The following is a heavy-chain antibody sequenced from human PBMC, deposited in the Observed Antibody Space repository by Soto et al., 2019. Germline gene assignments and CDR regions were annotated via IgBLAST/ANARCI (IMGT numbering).Heavy chain of an antibody. CDR2: ISAYNGNT. J-gene: IGHJ5*02. D-gene: IGHD3-10*01. CDR3: ARVTMVRGVMAPLPQPNNWFDP. CDR1: GYTFTSYG. V-gene: IGHV1-18*01. Sequence: GASVKVSCKASGYTFTSYGISLVRQAPGQGLEWMGWISAYNGNTNYAQKLQGRVTMTTDTSTSAAYMELRSLRSDDTAVYYCARVTMVRGVMAPLPQPNNWFDPWGQGTLVTVSS.